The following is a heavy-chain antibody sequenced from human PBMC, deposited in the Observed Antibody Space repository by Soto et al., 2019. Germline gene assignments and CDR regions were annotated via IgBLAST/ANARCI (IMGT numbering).Heavy chain of an antibody. D-gene: IGHD3-10*01. CDR3: ARTGGDYYGSGSYYYYYYYMDV. J-gene: IGHJ6*03. Sequence: GASVKVSCKASGYTFTSYGISWVRQAPGQGLEWMGWISAYNGNTNYAQKLQGRVTMTTDTSTSTAYMELRSLRSDDTAVYYCARTGGDYYGSGSYYYYYYYMDVWGKGTTVTVSS. CDR1: GYTFTSYG. CDR2: ISAYNGNT. V-gene: IGHV1-18*01.